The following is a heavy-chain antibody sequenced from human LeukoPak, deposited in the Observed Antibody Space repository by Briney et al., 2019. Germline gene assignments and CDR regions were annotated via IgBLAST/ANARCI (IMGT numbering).Heavy chain of an antibody. CDR3: AGGNGWYYS. V-gene: IGHV4-59*01. CDR2: IHYSGST. CDR1: GGSISSYY. J-gene: IGHJ5*01. Sequence: SETLSLTCTVSGGSISSYYWSWIRQPPGKGLEWIGYIHYSGSTNYNTSLRSRVTISVDTSKNEFSLKLTSVTAADTAVYYCAGGNGWYYSWGQGTLVTVSS. D-gene: IGHD2-8*01.